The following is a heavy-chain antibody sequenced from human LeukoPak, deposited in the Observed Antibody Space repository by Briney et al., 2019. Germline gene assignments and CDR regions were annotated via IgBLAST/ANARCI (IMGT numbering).Heavy chain of an antibody. J-gene: IGHJ6*03. Sequence: GGSLRLSCAASGFTFSSYSMNWVRQAPGKGLKWVSYISSSSSTIYYADSVKGRFTISRDNAKNSLYLQMNSLRAEDTAVYYCAREEFIRIAGRITIFGVSKRGCDYMDVWGKGTTVTVSS. D-gene: IGHD3-3*01. CDR3: AREEFIRIAGRITIFGVSKRGCDYMDV. CDR1: GFTFSSYS. CDR2: ISSSSSTI. V-gene: IGHV3-48*01.